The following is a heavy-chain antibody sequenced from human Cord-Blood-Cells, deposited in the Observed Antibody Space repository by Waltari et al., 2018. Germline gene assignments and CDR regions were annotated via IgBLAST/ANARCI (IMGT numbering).Heavy chain of an antibody. Sequence: QVQLQQWGAGLLKPSETLSLTCAVYGGSFSGYYWRWIRQPPGKGLEWIGEINHSGSTNYNPSLKSRVTISVDTSKNQFSLKLSSVTAADTAVYYCARRTDWNYYDSSGYYYFDYWGQGTLVTVSS. CDR1: GGSFSGYY. CDR2: INHSGST. J-gene: IGHJ4*02. D-gene: IGHD3-22*01. V-gene: IGHV4-34*01. CDR3: ARRTDWNYYDSSGYYYFDY.